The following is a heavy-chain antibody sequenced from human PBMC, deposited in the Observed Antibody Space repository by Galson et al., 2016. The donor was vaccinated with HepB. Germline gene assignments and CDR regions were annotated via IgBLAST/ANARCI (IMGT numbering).Heavy chain of an antibody. CDR2: IKQSGSEK. Sequence: QAPGKGLEWVANIKQSGSEKYYVDSVKGRFTISRDNAKNSLYLQMNSLRAEDTAVYFCARVMNSGYPFSWGQGTLVTVSS. J-gene: IGHJ5*02. CDR3: ARVMNSGYPFS. D-gene: IGHD3-22*01. V-gene: IGHV3-7*01.